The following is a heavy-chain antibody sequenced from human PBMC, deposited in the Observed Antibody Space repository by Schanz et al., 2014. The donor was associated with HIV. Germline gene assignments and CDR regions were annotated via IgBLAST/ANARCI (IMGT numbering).Heavy chain of an antibody. V-gene: IGHV3-30*03. CDR1: GFSFSNYG. CDR3: ARDYHWNWFDP. CDR2: LSYDGINK. J-gene: IGHJ5*02. Sequence: QVQLGESGGGVVRPGRSLRLSCAASGFSFSNYGMHWVRQAPGKGLEGVAVLSYDGINKYFADSVKGRFTISRDNSKNTLYLQVKSLRAEDTAVYYCARDYHWNWFDPWGQGTLVTVSS. D-gene: IGHD1-20*01.